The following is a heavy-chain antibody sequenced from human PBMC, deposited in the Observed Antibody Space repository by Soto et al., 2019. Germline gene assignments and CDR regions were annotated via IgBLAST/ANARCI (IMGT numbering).Heavy chain of an antibody. V-gene: IGHV4-4*02. Sequence: QVQLQESGPGLVKPSGTLSLTCAVSGGSISSSNWWSWVRQPPGKGLEWIGEIYHSGSTNYNPSLKRRVTISVDKSMNQFSLKLSSVTAADTAVYYCASPEPNDYDGGYFQHWGQGTLVTVSS. CDR3: ASPEPNDYDGGYFQH. CDR2: IYHSGST. CDR1: GGSISSSNW. J-gene: IGHJ1*01. D-gene: IGHD4-17*01.